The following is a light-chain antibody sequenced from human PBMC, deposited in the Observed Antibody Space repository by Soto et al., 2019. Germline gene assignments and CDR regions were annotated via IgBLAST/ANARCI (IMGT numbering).Light chain of an antibody. Sequence: QAVVTQSSSASASLGSSVKLTCTLSSGQSTYIIAWHQQQPGKAPRYLMKLEGSGSYNKGSGVPDRFSGSSSGADRYLTISNLQPEDEAEYYCETWDSNTVVFGGGTKLTVL. V-gene: IGLV4-60*03. J-gene: IGLJ2*01. CDR3: ETWDSNTVV. CDR1: SGQSTYI. CDR2: LEGSGSY.